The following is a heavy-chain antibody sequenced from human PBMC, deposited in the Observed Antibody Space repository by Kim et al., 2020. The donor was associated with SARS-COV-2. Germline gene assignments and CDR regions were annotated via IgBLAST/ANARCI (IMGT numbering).Heavy chain of an antibody. D-gene: IGHD2-2*01. CDR3: ARHSRIVVVPAAILA. CDR2: IYYSGST. CDR1: GGSISSSSYY. Sequence: SGTLSLTCTVSGGSISSSSYYWGWIRQPPGKGLEWIGSIYYSGSTYYNPSLKSRVTISVDTSKNQFSLKLSSVTAADTAVYYCARHSRIVVVPAAILAWGQGTLVTVSS. V-gene: IGHV4-39*01. J-gene: IGHJ4*02.